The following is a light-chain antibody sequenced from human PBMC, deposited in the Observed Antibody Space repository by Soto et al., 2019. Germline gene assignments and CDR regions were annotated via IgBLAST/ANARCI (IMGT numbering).Light chain of an antibody. Sequence: EIEMTQSPATLYVSPGERATLSCRASQSVSSNLAWYQHKPGQTPRLLIYGASTRATDIPARFSGSGSGTEFTLTISSLQSEDFAVYYCQQYNNWLGTFGQGTKVEIK. CDR3: QQYNNWLGT. CDR1: QSVSSN. CDR2: GAS. V-gene: IGKV3-15*01. J-gene: IGKJ1*01.